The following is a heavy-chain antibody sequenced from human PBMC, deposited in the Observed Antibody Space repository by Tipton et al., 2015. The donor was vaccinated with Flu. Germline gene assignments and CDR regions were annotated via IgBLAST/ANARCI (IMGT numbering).Heavy chain of an antibody. CDR2: ISYSGTT. J-gene: IGHJ4*02. D-gene: IGHD4-17*01. CDR3: ASAPTMTTFFF. Sequence: TLSLTCSLSGGSISDYYWNWIRQRPGKGLEWLAHISYSGTTDYNPSLKSRLTVSADTSKNQFSLKLTSVTATDTAIYYCASAPTMTTFFFWGQGTLVTVSS. CDR1: GGSISDYY. V-gene: IGHV4-59*08.